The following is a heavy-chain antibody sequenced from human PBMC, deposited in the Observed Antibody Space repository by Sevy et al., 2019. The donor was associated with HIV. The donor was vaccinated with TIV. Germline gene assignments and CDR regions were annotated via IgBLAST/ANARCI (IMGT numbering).Heavy chain of an antibody. V-gene: IGHV3-30*02. CDR1: GFTFSSYG. CDR3: AKRRYCSSTSCYSPYFQH. CDR2: IRYDGSNK. D-gene: IGHD2-2*01. J-gene: IGHJ1*01. Sequence: GGSLRLSCAASGFTFSSYGMHWVRQAPGKGLECVAFIRYDGSNKYYADSVKGRFTISRDNSKNTLYLQMNSLRAEDTAVYYCAKRRYCSSTSCYSPYFQHWGQGTLVTVSS.